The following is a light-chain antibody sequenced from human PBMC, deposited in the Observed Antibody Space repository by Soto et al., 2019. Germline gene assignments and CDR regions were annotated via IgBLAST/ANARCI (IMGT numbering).Light chain of an antibody. CDR2: DAS. CDR1: QSINTY. Sequence: ENVLTQSPATLSLSPGKGATISCRASQSINTYLAWYQQKPGQAPRLLIYDASKRATGIPARFSGSGYGTNFTLTISSLETEDFAVYYCQQRRSWQVTFGQGTRLEIK. V-gene: IGKV3D-11*02. CDR3: QQRRSWQVT. J-gene: IGKJ5*01.